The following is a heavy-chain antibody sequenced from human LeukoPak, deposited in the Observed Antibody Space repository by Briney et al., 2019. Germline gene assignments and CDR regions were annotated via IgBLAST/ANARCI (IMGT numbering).Heavy chain of an antibody. J-gene: IGHJ4*02. Sequence: GESLKISCKGSGYNFSSYWIAWVRQMPGKGMEWMGIIYSGDSDARYSPSFQGQVTMSADKSISTAYLQWSSLKASDTAMYYCARHPTKYGGYAYFDYWGQGTLVTVSS. D-gene: IGHD5-12*01. V-gene: IGHV5-51*01. CDR3: ARHPTKYGGYAYFDY. CDR2: IYSGDSDA. CDR1: GYNFSSYW.